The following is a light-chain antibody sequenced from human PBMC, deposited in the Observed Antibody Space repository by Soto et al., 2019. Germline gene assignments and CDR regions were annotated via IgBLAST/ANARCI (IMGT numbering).Light chain of an antibody. J-gene: IGLJ3*02. CDR1: SSAVGSYNL. V-gene: IGLV2-23*01. Sequence: QSALTQPASVSGSPGQSITISCTGTSSAVGSYNLVSWYQQHPGKAPKLMIYEDNKRPSGVSNRFSGSKSGNTASLTISGLQAEDEAHYYCCSYAPISTVVFGGGTKLTVL. CDR3: CSYAPISTVV. CDR2: EDN.